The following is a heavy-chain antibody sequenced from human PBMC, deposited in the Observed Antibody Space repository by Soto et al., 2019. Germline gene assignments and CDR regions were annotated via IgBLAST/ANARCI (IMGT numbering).Heavy chain of an antibody. J-gene: IGHJ4*02. D-gene: IGHD3-22*01. V-gene: IGHV5-51*01. CDR2: IYPGDSDT. Sequence: GESLKISCKGSGYSFTSYWIGWVRQMPGKGLVWMGIIYPGDSDTRYSPSFQGQVTISADKSISTAYLQWSSLKASDTAMYYCARGYYDSSGYPAPFDYWGQGTLVTVSS. CDR3: ARGYYDSSGYPAPFDY. CDR1: GYSFTSYW.